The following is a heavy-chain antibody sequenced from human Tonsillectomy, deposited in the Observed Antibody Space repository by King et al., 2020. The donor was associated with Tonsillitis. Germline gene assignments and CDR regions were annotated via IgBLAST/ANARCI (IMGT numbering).Heavy chain of an antibody. V-gene: IGHV4-59*01. CDR2: IYYSGST. CDR1: GGSISSYY. CDR3: ARDCPASGSGGNCYSGWFDP. J-gene: IGHJ5*02. Sequence: QLQESGPGLVKPSETLSLTCTVSGGSISSYYWSWIRQPPGKGLEWIGYIYYSGSTNYNPSLKSRVTISVDTSKNQFFLNLSPVTAADTAVYYCARDCPASGSGGNCYSGWFDPWGQGTLVTVSS. D-gene: IGHD2-15*01.